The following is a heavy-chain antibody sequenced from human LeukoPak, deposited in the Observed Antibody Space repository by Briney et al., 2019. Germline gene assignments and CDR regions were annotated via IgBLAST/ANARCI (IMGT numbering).Heavy chain of an antibody. J-gene: IGHJ5*02. CDR3: VRAVGSSGWYYWFDP. V-gene: IGHV1-69*04. CDR2: IIPILGIA. Sequence: SVKVSCKASGGTFSSYAISWVRQAPGQGLEWMGRIIPILGIANYAQKFQGRVTITADKSTSTAYMELSSLRSEDTAVYYCVRAVGSSGWYYWFDPCGQGTLVTVSS. CDR1: GGTFSSYA. D-gene: IGHD6-19*01.